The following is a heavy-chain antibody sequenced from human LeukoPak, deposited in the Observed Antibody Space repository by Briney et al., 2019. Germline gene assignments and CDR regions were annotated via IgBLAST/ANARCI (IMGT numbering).Heavy chain of an antibody. V-gene: IGHV3-23*01. CDR1: GFTFSSHA. CDR2: ISGSGGYT. Sequence: GGSLRLSCAASGFTFSSHAMSWVRQAPGKGLEWASGISGSGGYTYYADSVKGRFTISRDNAKNSLSLQMNSLRDEDTAVYYCARDLNSVVTLGYWGQGTLVTVSS. D-gene: IGHD4-23*01. J-gene: IGHJ4*02. CDR3: ARDLNSVVTLGY.